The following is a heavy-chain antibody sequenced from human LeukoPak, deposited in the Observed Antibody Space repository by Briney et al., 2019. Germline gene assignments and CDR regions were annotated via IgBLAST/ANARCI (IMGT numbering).Heavy chain of an antibody. V-gene: IGHV4-59*08. CDR3: ARALDFYGSGSYRFDY. Sequence: SETLSLTCTVSGGSISSYYWGWIRQPPGKGLEWIGYIYYSGSTNYNPSLKSRVTISVDTSKNQFSLKLSSVTAADTAVYYCARALDFYGSGSYRFDYWGQGTLVTVSS. CDR1: GGSISSYY. D-gene: IGHD3-10*01. CDR2: IYYSGST. J-gene: IGHJ4*02.